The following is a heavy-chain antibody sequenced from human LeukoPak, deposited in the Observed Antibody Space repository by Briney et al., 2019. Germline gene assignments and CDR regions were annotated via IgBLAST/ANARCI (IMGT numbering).Heavy chain of an antibody. Sequence: GGSLRLSCAASGFTVSSNYRSWVRQAPGKGLEWVSVIYSGGSTYYADSVKGRFTISRDNSKNTLYLQMNSLRAEDTAVYYCARAEGSGYYYDSSGYYHDYWGQGTLVTVSS. CDR3: ARAEGSGYYYDSSGYYHDY. V-gene: IGHV3-53*01. CDR1: GFTVSSNY. D-gene: IGHD3-22*01. CDR2: IYSGGST. J-gene: IGHJ4*02.